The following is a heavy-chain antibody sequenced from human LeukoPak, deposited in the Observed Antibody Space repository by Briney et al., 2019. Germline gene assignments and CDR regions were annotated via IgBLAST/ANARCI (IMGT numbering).Heavy chain of an antibody. CDR1: GFTFSSYS. J-gene: IGHJ3*02. CDR3: ARDEAMATIPTDAFDI. V-gene: IGHV3-21*01. CDR2: ISSSSSYI. Sequence: GGSLRLSCAASGFTFSSYSMNWVRQAPGKGLEWVSSISSSSSYIYYADSVKGRFTISRDNAKNSLYLQMNSLRAEDTAVYYCARDEAMATIPTDAFDIWGQGTTVTVSS. D-gene: IGHD5-24*01.